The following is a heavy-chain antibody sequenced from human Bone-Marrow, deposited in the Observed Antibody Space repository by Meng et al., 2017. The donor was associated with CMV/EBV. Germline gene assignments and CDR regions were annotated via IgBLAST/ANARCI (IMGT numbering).Heavy chain of an antibody. J-gene: IGHJ5*02. Sequence: QVQLQESGPGLVKPSGTLSLTCAVSGGSIRSSNWWSWVRQPPGKGLEWIGEIYHSGSTNYNPSLESRVTISVDKSKNQFSLKLSSVTAADTAVYYCASGSFGAPSGWFDPWGQGTLVTVSS. CDR3: ASGSFGAPSGWFDP. CDR1: GGSIRSSNW. CDR2: IYHSGST. D-gene: IGHD3-3*01. V-gene: IGHV4-4*02.